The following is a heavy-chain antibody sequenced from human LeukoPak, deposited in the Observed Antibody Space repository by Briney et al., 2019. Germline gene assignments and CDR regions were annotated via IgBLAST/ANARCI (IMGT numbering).Heavy chain of an antibody. D-gene: IGHD2-2*01. V-gene: IGHV3-48*01. CDR1: GFIFSTYH. Sequence: GGSLRLSCAASGFIFSTYHMNWVRQAPGKGLEWVSFISSSSDSIHYADSVKGRFTISRDNAKNSLYLQMNSLRAEDTAVYYCARDMTYCSSTSCPFDYWGQGTLVTVSS. CDR3: ARDMTYCSSTSCPFDY. CDR2: ISSSSDSI. J-gene: IGHJ4*02.